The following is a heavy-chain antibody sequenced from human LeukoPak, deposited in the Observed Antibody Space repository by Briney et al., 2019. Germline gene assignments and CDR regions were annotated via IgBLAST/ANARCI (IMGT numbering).Heavy chain of an antibody. Sequence: GRSLRLSCAASGFTFSSYGMHWVRQAPGKGLEWVAVISYDGSNKYYADSVKGRFTISRDNSKNTLYLQMNSLRAEDTAVYYCAKDLWWDPTVVTESFGRGQGTLVTVSS. V-gene: IGHV3-30*18. CDR3: AKDLWWDPTVVTESFG. CDR1: GFTFSSYG. CDR2: ISYDGSNK. J-gene: IGHJ4*02. D-gene: IGHD4-23*01.